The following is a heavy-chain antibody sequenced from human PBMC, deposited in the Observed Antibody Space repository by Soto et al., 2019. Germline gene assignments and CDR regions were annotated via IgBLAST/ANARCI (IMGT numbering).Heavy chain of an antibody. V-gene: IGHV3-74*01. J-gene: IGHJ5*02. D-gene: IGHD2-2*02. CDR2: INSDGSEI. CDR1: GFTFSNTW. Sequence: EVQLVESGGGLVQPGGSLRLSCAASGFTFSNTWMHWVRQTPGNGLVWVSRINSDGSEINYADSVRGRFTMSRDNAKNTVYLQMNSLRDEDTAVYYCARDLYFGIWFDHWGQGTLVTVSS. CDR3: ARDLYFGIWFDH.